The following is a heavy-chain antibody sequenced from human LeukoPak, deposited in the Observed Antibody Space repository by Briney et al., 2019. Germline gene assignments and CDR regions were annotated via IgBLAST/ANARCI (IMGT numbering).Heavy chain of an antibody. V-gene: IGHV2-5*01. D-gene: IGHD6-6*01. CDR3: AHRPKPYSSSSMDPNAFDI. J-gene: IGHJ3*02. CDR2: IYWNDDK. Sequence: ESGPTLVNPTQTLTLTCTFSGFSLSTSGVGVGWIRQPPGKALEWLALIYWNDDKRYSPSLKSRLTITKDTSKNQVVLTMTNMDPVDTATYYCAHRPKPYSSSSMDPNAFDIWGQGTMVTVSS. CDR1: GFSLSTSGVG.